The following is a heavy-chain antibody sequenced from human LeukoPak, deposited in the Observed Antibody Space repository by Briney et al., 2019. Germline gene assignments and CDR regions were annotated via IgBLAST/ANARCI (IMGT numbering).Heavy chain of an antibody. J-gene: IGHJ4*02. D-gene: IGHD6-13*01. Sequence: SETLSLTCTVSGGSISSSSYYWGWIRQPPGQGLEWMGSFYNGGSTYYNPSLKSRATLTGDTSKNLFSLSLSSVTAADSAVYYCARRSGSWYYFDYWGQGTLVTVSS. CDR1: GGSISSSSYY. V-gene: IGHV4-39*01. CDR2: FYNGGST. CDR3: ARRSGSWYYFDY.